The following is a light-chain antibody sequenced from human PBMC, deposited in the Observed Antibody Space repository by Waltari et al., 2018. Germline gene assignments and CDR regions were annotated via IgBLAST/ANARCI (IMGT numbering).Light chain of an antibody. Sequence: QSALTQPASMSGSPGQLITISCTGSNSDIGRYNYVSWYQQYPSKAPKVLIYDVNKRPSGASDRFSGSKSGNTASLTISGLQAEDEADYYCSSYTLDIKMIFGGGTKLTVL. CDR3: SSYTLDIKMI. CDR2: DVN. J-gene: IGLJ2*01. V-gene: IGLV2-14*03. CDR1: NSDIGRYNY.